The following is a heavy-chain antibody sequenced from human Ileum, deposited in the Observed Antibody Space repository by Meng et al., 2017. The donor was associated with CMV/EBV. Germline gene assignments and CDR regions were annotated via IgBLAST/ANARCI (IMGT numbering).Heavy chain of an antibody. CDR3: ARDRTYSDSSAPDY. J-gene: IGHJ4*02. Sequence: ASGFVFSSYTMHWVRQTPGKGLEWVAVISYSGSNKYYADSVKGRFTISRDNSKNTLYLQMHSLISQDTAVYYCARDRTYSDSSAPDYWGQGTLVTVSS. D-gene: IGHD3-22*01. CDR1: GFVFSSYT. CDR2: ISYSGSNK. V-gene: IGHV3-30-3*01.